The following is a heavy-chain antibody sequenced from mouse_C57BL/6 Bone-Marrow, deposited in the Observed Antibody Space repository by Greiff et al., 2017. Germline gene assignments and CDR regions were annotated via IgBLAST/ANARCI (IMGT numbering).Heavy chain of an antibody. D-gene: IGHD1-1*01. V-gene: IGHV1-19*01. J-gene: IGHJ3*01. CDR3: ARDYGSSPWFAY. Sequence: VQLQQSGPVLVKPGASVKMSCKASGYTFTDYYMNWVKQSHGKSLEWIGVINPYNGGTSYNQKFKGKATLTVDKSSSTAYMELNSLTSDDSAVYYCARDYGSSPWFAYWGQGTLVTVSA. CDR2: INPYNGGT. CDR1: GYTFTDYY.